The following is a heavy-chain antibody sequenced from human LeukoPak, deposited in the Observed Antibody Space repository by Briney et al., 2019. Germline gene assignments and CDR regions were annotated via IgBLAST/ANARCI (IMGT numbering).Heavy chain of an antibody. D-gene: IGHD6-13*01. J-gene: IGHJ6*02. V-gene: IGHV4-4*02. CDR2: IYQTGTT. Sequence: SGTLSLTCVVSGGSIISSQWWSWVRQPPGKGLEWIGEIYQTGTTNYNPSLKSRVTMSIDKSNNQFSLRLNYVTAADTAVYYCARTAAGMSYYGMDVWGQGTTVTVSS. CDR3: ARTAAGMSYYGMDV. CDR1: GGSIISSQW.